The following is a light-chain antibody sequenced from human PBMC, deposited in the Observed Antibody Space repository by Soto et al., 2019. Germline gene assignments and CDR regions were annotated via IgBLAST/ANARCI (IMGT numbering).Light chain of an antibody. Sequence: EIVLTQSPGTLSLSPGERATLSCRASQSVSSSFLAWYQQKPGQAPRLLIYGASSRATGIPDRFSGSGYGTDFTITISRLETEDFAVYYCQQYGSSPWTFGQGTKVEIK. J-gene: IGKJ1*01. CDR1: QSVSSSF. CDR2: GAS. V-gene: IGKV3-20*01. CDR3: QQYGSSPWT.